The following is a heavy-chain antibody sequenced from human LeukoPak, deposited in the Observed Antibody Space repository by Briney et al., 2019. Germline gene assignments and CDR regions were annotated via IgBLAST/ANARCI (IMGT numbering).Heavy chain of an antibody. CDR3: ARAELPSLFDY. CDR2: IYYSGST. Sequence: KPSETLSLTCTVSAGSISSYYWSWIRQPPGKGLEWIGYIYYSGSTNYNPSLKSRVAISVDNSKNQFSLKLSSVTAADTAVYYCARAELPSLFDYWGQGTLVTVSS. V-gene: IGHV4-59*01. CDR1: AGSISSYY. D-gene: IGHD1-7*01. J-gene: IGHJ4*02.